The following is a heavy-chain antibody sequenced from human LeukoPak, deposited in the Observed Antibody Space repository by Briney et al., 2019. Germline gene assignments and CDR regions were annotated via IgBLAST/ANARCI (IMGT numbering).Heavy chain of an antibody. V-gene: IGHV3-53*01. CDR3: ARSSSIDGLDAFDI. J-gene: IGHJ3*02. D-gene: IGHD6-13*01. Sequence: PGGSLRLSCAASGFTVSSNYMSWVRQAPGKGLEWVSVIYSGGSTYYADSVKGRFTISRDNSKNSLYLQMNSLRAEDTAVYYCARSSSIDGLDAFDIWGQGTMVTVSS. CDR1: GFTVSSNY. CDR2: IYSGGST.